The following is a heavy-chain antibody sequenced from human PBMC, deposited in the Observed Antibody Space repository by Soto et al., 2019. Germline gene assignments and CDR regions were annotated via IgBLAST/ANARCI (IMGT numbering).Heavy chain of an antibody. CDR3: ARAAVALDY. D-gene: IGHD6-19*01. Sequence: QPWGSLRLSCAASVFTFSSYGMHWVRQAPGKGLEWVAVIWYDGSNKYYADSVKGRFTISRDNSKNTLYLQMNSLRAEDTAVYYCARAAVALDYWGQGTLVTVSS. V-gene: IGHV3-33*01. CDR2: IWYDGSNK. J-gene: IGHJ4*02. CDR1: VFTFSSYG.